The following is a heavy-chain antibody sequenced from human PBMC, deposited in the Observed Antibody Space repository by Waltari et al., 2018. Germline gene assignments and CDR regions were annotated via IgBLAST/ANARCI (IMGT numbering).Heavy chain of an antibody. CDR3: ARQGASSWFYVTFDY. D-gene: IGHD6-13*01. CDR2: IYYAGNA. Sequence: QLQLQESGPGLVKPSETLSITCTVSGGSITNSDYYWGWIRQPPGKGLEWIGAIYYAGNAYYNPSLMSRVTISVDTSKNQFSLKWSSVTAADTAVYYCARQGASSWFYVTFDYWGQGTLVPVSS. V-gene: IGHV4-39*01. CDR1: GGSITNSDYY. J-gene: IGHJ4*02.